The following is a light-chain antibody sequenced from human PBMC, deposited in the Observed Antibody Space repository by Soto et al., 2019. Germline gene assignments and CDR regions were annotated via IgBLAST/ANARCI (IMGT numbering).Light chain of an antibody. Sequence: QSALTQPRSVSGSPGQSVVISCTGTTSDVGRYNLVSWYQQHPGKAPKLMIHDVSKRPSGVPDRFSGSKSGNTASLAISGLQAEDEADYYCFSYAGSYNLVFGGGTKLTVL. J-gene: IGLJ3*02. CDR3: FSYAGSYNLV. V-gene: IGLV2-11*01. CDR1: TSDVGRYNL. CDR2: DVS.